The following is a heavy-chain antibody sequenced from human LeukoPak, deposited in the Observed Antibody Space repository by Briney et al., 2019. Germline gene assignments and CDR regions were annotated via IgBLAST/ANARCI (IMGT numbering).Heavy chain of an antibody. J-gene: IGHJ4*02. CDR2: INAGNGNT. D-gene: IGHD4-11*01. V-gene: IGHV1-3*01. CDR1: GYTFTSYA. CDR3: AREPPYSNPGFDY. Sequence: GASVKVSCKASGYTFTSYAMHWVRQAPGQRLEWMGWINAGNGNTKYSQKFQGRVTITRDTSASTASMELSSLRSEDTAVYYCAREPPYSNPGFDYWGQGTLVTVSS.